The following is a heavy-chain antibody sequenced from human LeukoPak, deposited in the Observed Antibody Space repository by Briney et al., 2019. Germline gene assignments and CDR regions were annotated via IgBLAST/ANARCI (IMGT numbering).Heavy chain of an antibody. CDR2: INHSGST. CDR3: ARSVIVTYGMDV. V-gene: IGHV4-34*01. Sequence: PSETLSLTCAVYGGSFSGYYWSWIRQPPGKGLEWIGEINHSGSTNYNPSLKSRVTISVDTSKNQFSLKLSSVTAADTAVYYCARSVIVTYGMDVWGQGTTVTVSS. CDR1: GGSFSGYY. J-gene: IGHJ6*02. D-gene: IGHD3-10*01.